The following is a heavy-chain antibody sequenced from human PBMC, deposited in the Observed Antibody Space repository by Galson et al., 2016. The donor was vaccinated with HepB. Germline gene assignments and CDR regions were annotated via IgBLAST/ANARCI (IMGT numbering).Heavy chain of an antibody. CDR2: IPPLFDTP. Sequence: SVQVSCKVSGGTFSGSSISWVRQAPGQGLQWMGGIPPLFDTPTYSQKFQGRVTINADKSTTTAYMQLSSLKSEDTAVYYCARVRDSYSYMDVWGKGTTVTVSS. D-gene: IGHD3/OR15-3a*01. CDR1: GGTFSGSS. J-gene: IGHJ6*03. V-gene: IGHV1-69*06. CDR3: ARVRDSYSYMDV.